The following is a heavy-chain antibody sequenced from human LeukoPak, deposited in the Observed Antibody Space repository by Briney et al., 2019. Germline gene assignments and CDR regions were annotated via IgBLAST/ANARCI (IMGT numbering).Heavy chain of an antibody. D-gene: IGHD4/OR15-4a*01. V-gene: IGHV3-73*01. Sequence: GGSLRLSCAASGFTFSGSGMHWVRQASGKGLEWVGRIRSKANNYGTAYAASAKGRFTISRDDSKNTAYLQMNSLKTEDTAVYYCSRQPPDYGGSDHWGQGTLVTVSS. CDR3: SRQPPDYGGSDH. J-gene: IGHJ4*02. CDR1: GFTFSGSG. CDR2: IRSKANNYGT.